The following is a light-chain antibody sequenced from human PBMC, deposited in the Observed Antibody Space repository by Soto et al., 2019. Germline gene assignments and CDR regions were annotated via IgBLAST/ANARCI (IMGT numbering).Light chain of an antibody. CDR3: QHYNSYLWT. CDR2: DGS. J-gene: IGKJ1*01. V-gene: IGKV1-5*01. CDR1: QDINRW. Sequence: DIQMTKSPSTLSASEGDRVIITCRASQDINRWLAWYPQKPGKGPKLLIYDGSSLERGVPSRFRGSGYGTQVTLTISNLQPEDIATYYCQHYNSYLWTFGHGTKVAIK.